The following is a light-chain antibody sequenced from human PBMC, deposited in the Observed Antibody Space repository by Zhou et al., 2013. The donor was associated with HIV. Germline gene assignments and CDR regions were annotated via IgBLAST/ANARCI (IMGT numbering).Light chain of an antibody. Sequence: DIQMTQSPSSLSASVGDRVTITCRASQSISSYLNWYQQKPGKAPKLLIYAASSLQSGVPSRFSGSGSGTDFTLTISSLQPEDFATYYCQQSYSTPFTFAQGTRLELK. V-gene: IGKV1-39*01. CDR3: QQSYSTPFT. CDR1: QSISSY. CDR2: AAS. J-gene: IGKJ5*01.